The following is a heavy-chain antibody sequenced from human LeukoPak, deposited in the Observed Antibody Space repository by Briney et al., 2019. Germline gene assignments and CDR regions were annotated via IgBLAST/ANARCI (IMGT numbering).Heavy chain of an antibody. CDR2: INPSSSDK. V-gene: IGHV3-48*01. Sequence: GGSLRLSCAASGFTFSTYSMNWVRQAPGKGLEWVSYINPSSSDKHYTDSVKGRFTISRDNAKNSLFLQLHGLRAEDTAVYYCARADDSSSGYFDYWGQGTLVTVSS. D-gene: IGHD6-6*01. J-gene: IGHJ4*02. CDR1: GFTFSTYS. CDR3: ARADDSSSGYFDY.